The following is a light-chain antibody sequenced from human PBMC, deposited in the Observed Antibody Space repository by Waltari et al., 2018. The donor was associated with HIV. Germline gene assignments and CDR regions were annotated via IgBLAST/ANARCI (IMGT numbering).Light chain of an antibody. V-gene: IGKV3-20*01. CDR1: QRLSSTY. Sequence: ELVLTQSPGTLSLSPGDRATLSCRASQRLSSTYLAWYQQKPGQAPRLLIYGASSRATGIPDRFSGSGSGTDFILTISRLEPEDFAVYYCQQYFRSPLTFGGGAKVEI. J-gene: IGKJ4*01. CDR3: QQYFRSPLT. CDR2: GAS.